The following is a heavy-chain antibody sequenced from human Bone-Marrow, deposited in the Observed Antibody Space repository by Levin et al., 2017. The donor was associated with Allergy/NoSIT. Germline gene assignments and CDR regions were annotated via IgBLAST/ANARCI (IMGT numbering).Heavy chain of an antibody. CDR2: IYYSGST. V-gene: IGHV4-30-4*01. J-gene: IGHJ4*01. Sequence: SETLSLTCTVSGGSVNSGDHAWSWIRQPPGKGLEWIGYIYYSGSTYYNSSLKSRVIISIDMSKTQFSLDLRSVTAADTAVYFCDRFLTGTARGDWGHGMFVTVSS. CDR3: DRFLTGTARGD. CDR1: GGSVNSGDHA. D-gene: IGHD1-7*01.